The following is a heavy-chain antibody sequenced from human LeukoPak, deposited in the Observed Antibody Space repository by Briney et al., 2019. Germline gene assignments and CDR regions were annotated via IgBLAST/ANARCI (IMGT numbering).Heavy chain of an antibody. CDR1: GGSFSGYY. Sequence: SETLSLTCAVYGGSFSGYYWSWIRQPPGKGLEWIGEINHSGSTNYNPSLKSRVTISVDTSKNQFSLKLSSVTAADTAVYYCASIAAAGMRTTDYWGQGTLVTVSS. D-gene: IGHD6-13*01. J-gene: IGHJ4*02. CDR2: INHSGST. CDR3: ASIAAAGMRTTDY. V-gene: IGHV4-34*01.